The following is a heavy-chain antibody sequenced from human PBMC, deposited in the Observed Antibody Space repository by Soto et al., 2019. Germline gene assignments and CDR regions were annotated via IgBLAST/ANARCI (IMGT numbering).Heavy chain of an antibody. D-gene: IGHD2-2*02. CDR1: GYTFTSYG. Sequence: ASVKVSCKASGYTFTSYGISWVRQAPGQGLEWMGWISAYNGNTDYAQKLQGRVTMTTDTSTSTAYMELRSLRSDDTAVYYCASGRIVVVPAAIRDDYYYGMDVWGQGTTVTVSS. CDR3: ASGRIVVVPAAIRDDYYYGMDV. CDR2: ISAYNGNT. V-gene: IGHV1-18*01. J-gene: IGHJ6*02.